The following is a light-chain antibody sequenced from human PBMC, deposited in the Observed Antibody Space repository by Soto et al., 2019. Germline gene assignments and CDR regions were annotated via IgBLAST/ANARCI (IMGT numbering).Light chain of an antibody. J-gene: IGKJ3*01. CDR1: QDIHTW. CDR3: QQANSFPFA. Sequence: DIQMTQSPSSVSASVGDRVTITCRASQDIHTWLAWYQQKPGKAPKLLISGASSLESGVPARFSGRGSGTDFTLTISNLQPGDVATYFCQQANSFPFAFGPGTKVDIK. CDR2: GAS. V-gene: IGKV1-12*01.